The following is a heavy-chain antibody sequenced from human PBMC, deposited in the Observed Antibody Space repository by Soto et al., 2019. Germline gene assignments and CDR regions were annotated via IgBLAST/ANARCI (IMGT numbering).Heavy chain of an antibody. CDR2: ISAYNGNT. D-gene: IGHD1-26*01. J-gene: IGHJ5*02. V-gene: IGHV1-18*01. CDR1: GYTFTSYG. Sequence: QVQLVQSGGEVKKPGASVKVSCKASGYTFTSYGISGVRQAPGQGLEWMGRISAYNGNTNDAQTHQGRVNMTTDTATSTAYMELRSLRSDDTAVYYCARVVGALGHRFDPWGQGTLVTVSS. CDR3: ARVVGALGHRFDP.